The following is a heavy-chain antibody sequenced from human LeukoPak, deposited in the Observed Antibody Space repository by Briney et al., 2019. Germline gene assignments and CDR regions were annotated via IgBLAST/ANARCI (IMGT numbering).Heavy chain of an antibody. CDR1: GFTFSSYW. V-gene: IGHV3-48*01. CDR2: ISSSSSTI. J-gene: IGHJ4*02. D-gene: IGHD3-22*01. Sequence: GGSLRLSCAASGFTFSSYWMNWVRQAPGKGLEWVSYISSSSSTIYYADSVKGRFTISRDNAKNSLYLQMNSLRAEDTAVYYCVRDGWSSESGSYDTIDYWGQGTLVTVSS. CDR3: VRDGWSSESGSYDTIDY.